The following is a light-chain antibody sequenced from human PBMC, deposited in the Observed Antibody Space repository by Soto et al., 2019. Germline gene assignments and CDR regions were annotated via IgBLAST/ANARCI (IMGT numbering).Light chain of an antibody. Sequence: SYALTQPPSVSVSPGQTASITCSGDKLGDKYACWYQQKPGQSPVLLIYQDSKRPSGIPERFSGSNSGNTATLTISGTQAMDEADYYCQAWDSSTVVFGGGTKVTVL. V-gene: IGLV3-1*01. CDR1: KLGDKY. J-gene: IGLJ2*01. CDR2: QDS. CDR3: QAWDSSTVV.